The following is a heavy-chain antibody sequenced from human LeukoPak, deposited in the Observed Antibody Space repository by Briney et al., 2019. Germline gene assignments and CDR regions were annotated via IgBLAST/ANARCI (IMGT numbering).Heavy chain of an antibody. CDR3: ARYEVVSGSAWVDP. Sequence: GTSVKLSCKASGYTFTTYGITGVRQAPGHGLKCLGWFSAYNGNTNYPQKLQARVTMTTDTTTSTAYMELRSLRSDDTAVYYCARYEVVSGSAWVDPWGQGTLVTVSS. CDR1: GYTFTTYG. D-gene: IGHD1-14*01. CDR2: FSAYNGNT. V-gene: IGHV1-18*01. J-gene: IGHJ5*02.